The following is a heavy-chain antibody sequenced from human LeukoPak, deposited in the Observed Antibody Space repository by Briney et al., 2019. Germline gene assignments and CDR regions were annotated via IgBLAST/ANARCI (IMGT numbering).Heavy chain of an antibody. J-gene: IGHJ4*02. Sequence: PGGSLRLSCAASGFTFSLYTMSWVRQAPGKGLEWVSGISGNGGRTYYADSVKGRFTNSRDNSKNTLNLQLNSLSAEDTALYYCAKDQEVGVTTYYFDYWGQGTLVTVSS. CDR1: GFTFSLYT. V-gene: IGHV3-23*01. CDR3: AKDQEVGVTTYYFDY. CDR2: ISGNGGRT. D-gene: IGHD4-17*01.